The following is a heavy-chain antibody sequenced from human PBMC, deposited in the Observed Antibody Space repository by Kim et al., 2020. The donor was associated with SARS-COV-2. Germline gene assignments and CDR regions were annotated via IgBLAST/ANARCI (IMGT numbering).Heavy chain of an antibody. V-gene: IGHV3-7*03. CDR3: ARSPNP. CDR2: QDGSEK. Sequence: QDGSEKYYVDSVKGRFTISRDNAKNALYLQMNSLRVEDTAVYYCARSPNPWGQGTLVTVSS. J-gene: IGHJ5*02.